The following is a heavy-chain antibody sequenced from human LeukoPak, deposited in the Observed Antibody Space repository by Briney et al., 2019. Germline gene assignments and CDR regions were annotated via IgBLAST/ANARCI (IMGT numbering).Heavy chain of an antibody. J-gene: IGHJ5*02. CDR3: ARVGAGSGSDCFDP. CDR2: INPSGGST. CDR1: GYTFTIFY. Sequence: ASVKVSCKASGYTFTIFYMHWVRQAPGQGPEWMGVINPSGGSTTYAQKFQGRITMARDTSTSTVYMELHSLRSDDTAVYYCARVGAGSGSDCFDPWGQGTLVTVSS. D-gene: IGHD2-21*01. V-gene: IGHV1-46*01.